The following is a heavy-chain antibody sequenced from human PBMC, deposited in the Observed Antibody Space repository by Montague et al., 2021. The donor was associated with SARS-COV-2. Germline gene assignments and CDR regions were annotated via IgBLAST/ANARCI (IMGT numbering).Heavy chain of an antibody. CDR3: ARPRSGSYYKTLIDY. V-gene: IGHV3-30-3*01. D-gene: IGHD3-10*01. CDR2: ISYDGSNK. CDR1: GFTFSSYA. Sequence: SLRLSCAASGFTFSSYAMHWVRQAPGKGLEWVAVISYDGSNKYYADSVKGRFTISRDNSKNTLYLQMNSLRAEDTAVYYCARPRSGSYYKTLIDYWGQGTLVTVSS. J-gene: IGHJ4*02.